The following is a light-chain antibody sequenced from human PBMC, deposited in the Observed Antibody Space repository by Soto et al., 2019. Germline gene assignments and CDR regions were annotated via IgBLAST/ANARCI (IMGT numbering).Light chain of an antibody. CDR3: QQCNNWPYT. J-gene: IGKJ2*01. Sequence: EVVMTQSPATLSVSPGEGATLSCRASQSVRSNLVWYQQKPGQAPRLLIYDASTRATGIPARFSGSGSGTEFTLTISRLQSEDLALYFCQQCNNWPYTFGRGTKLEIK. V-gene: IGKV3-15*01. CDR1: QSVRSN. CDR2: DAS.